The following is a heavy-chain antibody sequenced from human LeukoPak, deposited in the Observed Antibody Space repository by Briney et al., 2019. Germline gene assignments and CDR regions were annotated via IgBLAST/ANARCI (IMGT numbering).Heavy chain of an antibody. J-gene: IGHJ5*02. V-gene: IGHV4-4*07. CDR1: GGSMSSYY. CDR3: ARDFCPYCSSTSYPSNLNWFDP. Sequence: SETLSLTCTVSGGSMSSYYWSWIRQPAGKGLEWIGRIYTSGSTNYNPSLKSRVTMSVDTSKNQFSLKLSSVTAADTAVYYCARDFCPYCSSTSYPSNLNWFDPWGQGTLVTVSS. CDR2: IYTSGST. D-gene: IGHD2-2*01.